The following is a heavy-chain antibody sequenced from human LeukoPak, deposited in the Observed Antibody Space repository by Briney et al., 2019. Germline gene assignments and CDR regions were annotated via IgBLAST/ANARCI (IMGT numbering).Heavy chain of an antibody. CDR3: ATETNGRHYDY. J-gene: IGHJ4*02. Sequence: PGGSLRLSCADSGVTFSTYGINWVRQAPGKGLEWVSSIGSTGTDRYYADSVKGRFTISRDNAKNSLYLQMNSLRAEDTAAYYCATETNGRHYDYWGQGTVLTVSS. CDR1: GVTFSTYG. D-gene: IGHD1-14*01. V-gene: IGHV3-21*01. CDR2: IGSTGTDR.